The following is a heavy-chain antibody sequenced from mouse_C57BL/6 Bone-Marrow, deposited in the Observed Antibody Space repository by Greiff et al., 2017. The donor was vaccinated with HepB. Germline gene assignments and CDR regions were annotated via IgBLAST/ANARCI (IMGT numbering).Heavy chain of an antibody. CDR1: GYTFTSYW. D-gene: IGHD1-1*01. CDR2: IDPSDSYT. V-gene: IGHV1-50*01. Sequence: QVQLQQPGAELVKPGASVKLSCKASGYTFTSYWMQWVKQRPGQGLEWIGEIDPSDSYTNYNQKFKGKATLTVDTSSSTAYMQLSSLTSEDSAVYYCARSRCSPFITTVPYWGQGTLVTVSA. J-gene: IGHJ3*01. CDR3: ARSRCSPFITTVPY.